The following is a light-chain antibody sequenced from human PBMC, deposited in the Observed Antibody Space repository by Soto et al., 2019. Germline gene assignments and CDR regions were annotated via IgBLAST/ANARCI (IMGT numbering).Light chain of an antibody. V-gene: IGKV1-9*01. CDR1: QGINIF. CDR2: AAS. J-gene: IGKJ2*01. CDR3: QQKNSYPRT. Sequence: DIQLTQSPSFLSASVGDRVTITCRASQGINIFLAWFQQKPGKAPNLLISAASTLQSGVPSRFSGSGSETAFTLTINRLQTEASATYYCQQKNSYPRTFGQGTKVEIK.